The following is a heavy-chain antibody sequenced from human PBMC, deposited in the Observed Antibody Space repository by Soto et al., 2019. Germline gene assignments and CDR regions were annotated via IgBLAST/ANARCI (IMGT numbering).Heavy chain of an antibody. CDR2: IYPGDSDT. D-gene: IGHD2-21*02. CDR1: GYRLTSYR. CDR3: ARQGHAYCGGDCYPYDAFDI. J-gene: IGHJ3*02. Sequence: GECLKIYGCRSGYRLTSYRIGWVRQMPGKGLEWMGIIYPGDSDTRYSPSCQGQVTISADKSISTAYLQWSSLKASDTAMYYCARQGHAYCGGDCYPYDAFDIWGQGRKGTV. V-gene: IGHV5-51*01.